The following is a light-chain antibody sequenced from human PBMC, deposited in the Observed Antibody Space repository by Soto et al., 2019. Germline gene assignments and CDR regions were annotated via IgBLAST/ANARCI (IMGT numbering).Light chain of an antibody. J-gene: IGLJ3*02. CDR2: EVS. V-gene: IGLV2-14*01. CDR3: SSYTSSSFPWV. CDR1: SSDVGGYNY. Sequence: QSALTQPASVSGSPGQSITISCTGTSSDVGGYNYVSWYQQHPGKAPKLMISEVSNRPSGVSNRFSGSKSGNTASLTISGLQAEDEADYYCSSYTSSSFPWVFGGGTKLTVL.